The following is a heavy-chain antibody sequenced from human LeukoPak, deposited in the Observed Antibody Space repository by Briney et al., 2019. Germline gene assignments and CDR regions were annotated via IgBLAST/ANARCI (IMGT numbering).Heavy chain of an antibody. CDR3: ARARGYSSSWRSFDY. CDR2: IYYSGST. D-gene: IGHD6-13*01. Sequence: SETLSLTCTVSGASISRSNYYWGWIRQPPGKGLEWIGSIYYSGSTYYNPSLKSRVTISVDTSKNQFSLKLSSVTAADTAVYYCARARGYSSSWRSFDYWGQGTLVTVSS. J-gene: IGHJ4*02. V-gene: IGHV4-39*07. CDR1: GASISRSNYY.